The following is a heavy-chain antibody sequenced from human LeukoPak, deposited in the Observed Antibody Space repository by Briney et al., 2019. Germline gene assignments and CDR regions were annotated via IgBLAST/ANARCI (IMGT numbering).Heavy chain of an antibody. CDR3: ARDRTTVAGRVGPGFDP. Sequence: SETLSLTRAVSGGSISSSNWWSWVRQPPEKGLEWIGEIYHSGSTNYNPSLKSRVTISVDKSKNQFSLKLSSVTAADTAVYYCARDRTTVAGRVGPGFDPWGQGTLVTVSS. J-gene: IGHJ5*02. CDR1: GGSISSSNW. V-gene: IGHV4-4*02. CDR2: IYHSGST. D-gene: IGHD6-19*01.